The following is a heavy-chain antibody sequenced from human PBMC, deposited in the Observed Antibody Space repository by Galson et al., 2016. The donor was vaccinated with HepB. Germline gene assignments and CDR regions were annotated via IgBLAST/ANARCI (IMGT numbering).Heavy chain of an antibody. CDR2: TFYRSTWEN. CDR1: GDSVYNNGAA. Sequence: CAISGDSVYNNGAAWVWIRQSPSRGLEWLGRTFYRSTWENHYAGSVKNRITISPDTSRNQFSLHLNSETPEDTAVYYCARGVMLGRGMDVWGQGTTVTVSS. CDR3: ARGVMLGRGMDV. D-gene: IGHD3-10*01. J-gene: IGHJ6*02. V-gene: IGHV6-1*01.